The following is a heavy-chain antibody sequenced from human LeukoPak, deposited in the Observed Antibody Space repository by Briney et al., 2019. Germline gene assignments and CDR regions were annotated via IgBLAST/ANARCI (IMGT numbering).Heavy chain of an antibody. CDR2: MNPNSGNT. J-gene: IGHJ6*02. CDR1: GYTFTSYD. Sequence: GASVKVSCKASGYTFTSYDINWVRQATGQGLEWMGWMNPNSGNTGYAQKFQGRVTMTRNTSISTAYMELSSLRSEDTAVYYCARGGAYDILTGLPPEEGLSDVWGQGTTVTVSS. CDR3: ARGGAYDILTGLPPEEGLSDV. V-gene: IGHV1-8*01. D-gene: IGHD3-9*01.